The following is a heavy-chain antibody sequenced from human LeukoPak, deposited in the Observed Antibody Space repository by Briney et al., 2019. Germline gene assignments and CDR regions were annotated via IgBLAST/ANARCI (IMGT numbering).Heavy chain of an antibody. J-gene: IGHJ4*02. CDR3: ARTSGSYYNAHDY. D-gene: IGHD3-10*01. V-gene: IGHV1-2*02. Sequence: GASVKVSCKASGYTFTGYYMHWVRQAPGQGLEWMGWINPNSGGTNYAQKFQGRVTMTRDTSISTAYMELSRLRSDDTAVYYCARTSGSYYNAHDYWGQGTLVTVSS. CDR1: GYTFTGYY. CDR2: INPNSGGT.